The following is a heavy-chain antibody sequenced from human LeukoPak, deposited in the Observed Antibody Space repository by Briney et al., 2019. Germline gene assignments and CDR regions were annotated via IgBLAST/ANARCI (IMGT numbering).Heavy chain of an antibody. CDR1: GFTFSTFG. J-gene: IGHJ4*02. Sequence: GGCLSLACAASGFTFSTFGFNWVRQAPGKGLEWVSSISHSSTYISYADSVKGRFTISRDNARNSLYLQMDSLRVEDTAVCYCARGYYYDSRVAYWGQGTLVPASS. CDR2: ISHSSTYI. D-gene: IGHD3-22*01. V-gene: IGHV3-21*01. CDR3: ARGYYYDSRVAY.